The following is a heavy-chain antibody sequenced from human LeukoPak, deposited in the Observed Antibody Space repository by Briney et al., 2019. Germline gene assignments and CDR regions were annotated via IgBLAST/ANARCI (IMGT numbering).Heavy chain of an antibody. CDR1: GFTFSDYY. CDR2: ISSSSSSI. V-gene: IGHV3-11*04. CDR3: ARDRDGFYFDY. J-gene: IGHJ4*02. Sequence: KPGGSLRLSCAASGFTFSDYYMSWIRQAPGKGLEWISHISSSSSSIHYADSVRGRITISRDNAKNSLYLQVNSLRAEDTAVYFCARDRDGFYFDYWGQGTLVTVSS. D-gene: IGHD3-10*01.